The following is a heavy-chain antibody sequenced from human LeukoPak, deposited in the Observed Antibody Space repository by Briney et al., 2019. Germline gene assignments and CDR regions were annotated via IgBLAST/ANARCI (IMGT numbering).Heavy chain of an antibody. Sequence: GRSLRLYCAASGFTFDDYAMHWVRQAPGKGLEWVSGISWNSGSIGYADSVKGRFTISRDNAKNSLYLQMNSLRAEDTALYYCAKDIGYYDILTGYSEAFDIWGQGTMVTVSS. J-gene: IGHJ3*02. CDR3: AKDIGYYDILTGYSEAFDI. CDR1: GFTFDDYA. D-gene: IGHD3-9*01. V-gene: IGHV3-9*01. CDR2: ISWNSGSI.